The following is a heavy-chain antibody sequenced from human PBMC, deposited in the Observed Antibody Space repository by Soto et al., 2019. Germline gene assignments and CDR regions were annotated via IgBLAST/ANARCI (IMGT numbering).Heavy chain of an antibody. CDR3: ARGPAMSYYYYYYMDV. CDR2: MNPNSGNT. Sequence: GASVQVSCKASGYTFTSYDINWVRQATGQGLEWMGWMNPNSGNTGYAQKFQGRVTMTRNTSISTAYMELSSLRSEDTAVYYCARGPAMSYYYYYYMDVWGKGTTVTVSS. J-gene: IGHJ6*03. D-gene: IGHD2-2*01. V-gene: IGHV1-8*01. CDR1: GYTFTSYD.